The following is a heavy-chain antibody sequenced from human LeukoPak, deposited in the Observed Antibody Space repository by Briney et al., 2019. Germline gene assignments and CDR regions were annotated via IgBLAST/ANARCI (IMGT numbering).Heavy chain of an antibody. J-gene: IGHJ4*02. V-gene: IGHV1-69*04. D-gene: IGHD2-15*01. CDR1: GGTFSSYT. Sequence: SVKVSCKASGGTFSSYTISWVRQAPGQGLEWMGMIIPILGIANYAQKFQGRVTITADKSTSTAYMELSSLRSEDTAVYYCARDCSGGSCYYFDYWGQGTLVTVSS. CDR2: IIPILGIA. CDR3: ARDCSGGSCYYFDY.